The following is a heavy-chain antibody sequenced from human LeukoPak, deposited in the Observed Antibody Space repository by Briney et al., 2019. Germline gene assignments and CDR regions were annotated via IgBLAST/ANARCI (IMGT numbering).Heavy chain of an antibody. V-gene: IGHV4-59*12. CDR2: IYYSGST. Sequence: SETLSLTCTVSGGSISSYYWSWIRQPPGKGLEWIGYIYYSGSTNYNPSLKSRVTISIDTSKNQFSLKLSSVTAADTAVYYCARDAGHQLSRRNYYAMDVWGQGTTVTVSS. J-gene: IGHJ6*02. D-gene: IGHD1-1*01. CDR3: ARDAGHQLSRRNYYAMDV. CDR1: GGSISSYY.